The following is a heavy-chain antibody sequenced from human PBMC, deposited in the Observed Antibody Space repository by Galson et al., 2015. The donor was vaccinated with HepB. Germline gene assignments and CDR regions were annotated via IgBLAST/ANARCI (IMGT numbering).Heavy chain of an antibody. D-gene: IGHD4-17*01. CDR1: GFTFSDYY. J-gene: IGHJ4*02. Sequence: SLRLSCAASGFTFSDYYMSWIRQAPGKGLEWLAYVGSNTIYTNYADSVKGRFTVSRDNVKNSISLQMNRLSVEDTAMYYCARVADSHYGDHTHFDSWGQGALVTVSS. V-gene: IGHV3-11*06. CDR3: ARVADSHYGDHTHFDS. CDR2: VGSNTIYT.